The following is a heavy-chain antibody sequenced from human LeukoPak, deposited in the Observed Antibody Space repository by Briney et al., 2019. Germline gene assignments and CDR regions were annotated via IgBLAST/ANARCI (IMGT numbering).Heavy chain of an antibody. Sequence: SETLSLTCAVSGGSISSNSYYWGWIRQPPGKGLEWIGSIYYSGSTYYNPSLKSRVTISVDTSKNQFSLQLNSVTPEDTAVYYCAREPDILLWLDYYYYMDVWGKGTTVTVSS. D-gene: IGHD5-18*01. CDR2: IYYSGST. J-gene: IGHJ6*03. V-gene: IGHV4-39*02. CDR1: GGSISSNSYY. CDR3: AREPDILLWLDYYYYMDV.